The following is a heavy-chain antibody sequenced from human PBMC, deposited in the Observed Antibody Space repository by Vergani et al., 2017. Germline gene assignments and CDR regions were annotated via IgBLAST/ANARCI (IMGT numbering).Heavy chain of an antibody. D-gene: IGHD6-6*01. Sequence: EVQLEESGGGLVLPGRSLRLSCVASGFTSAGYAMHWVRQAPGKSLEWVSGISWNSNSIGYADSVKGRFTISRDNAKNSLYLQMNSLRAEDTALYYCAKDLGTSSGGGWFDPWCQGTLVIVSS. V-gene: IGHV3-9*02. CDR3: AKDLGTSSGGGWFDP. CDR2: ISWNSNSI. CDR1: GFTSAGYA. J-gene: IGHJ5*02.